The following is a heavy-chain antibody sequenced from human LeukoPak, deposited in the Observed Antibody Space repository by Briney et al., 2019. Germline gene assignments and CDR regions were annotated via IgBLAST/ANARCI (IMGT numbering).Heavy chain of an antibody. CDR1: GYTFTGYY. D-gene: IGHD2-2*01. V-gene: IGHV1-2*02. CDR3: ARDDIVVVPVGFDP. CDR2: INPNSGGT. Sequence: ASVKVSCKASGYTFTGYYMHWVRQAPGQGLEWMGWINPNSGGTNYAQKFQGRVTMTRDTSISTAYMELSRLRSDDTAVYYCARDDIVVVPVGFDPWGLGTLVTVSS. J-gene: IGHJ5*02.